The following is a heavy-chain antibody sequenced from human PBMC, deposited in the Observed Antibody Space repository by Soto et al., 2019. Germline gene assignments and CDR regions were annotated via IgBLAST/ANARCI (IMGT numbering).Heavy chain of an antibody. CDR2: IKSKTDGGTT. V-gene: IGHV3-15*07. CDR3: TTDHVQLWSRDY. Sequence: GGSLRLSCAASGVTFSNAWMNWVRQAPGKGLEWVGCIKSKTDGGTTDYAAPVKGRFTISRDDSKNTLYLQMNSLKTEDTAVYYCTTDHVQLWSRDYWGQGTLVTISS. D-gene: IGHD5-18*01. CDR1: GVTFSNAW. J-gene: IGHJ4*02.